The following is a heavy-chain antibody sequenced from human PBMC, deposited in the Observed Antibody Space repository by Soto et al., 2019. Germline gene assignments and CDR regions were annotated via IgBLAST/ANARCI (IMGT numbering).Heavy chain of an antibody. V-gene: IGHV1-69*13. Sequence: ASVKVSCKASGGTFSSYAISWVRQAPGQGLEWMGGIIPIFGTANYAQKFQGRVTITADESTSTAYMELSSLRSEDTAVYYCASSPGYSSSWHQYFDYWGQGTLVTVSS. CDR2: IIPIFGTA. CDR1: GGTFSSYA. J-gene: IGHJ4*02. CDR3: ASSPGYSSSWHQYFDY. D-gene: IGHD6-13*01.